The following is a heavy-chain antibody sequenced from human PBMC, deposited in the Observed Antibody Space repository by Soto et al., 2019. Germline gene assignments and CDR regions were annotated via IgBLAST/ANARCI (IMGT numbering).Heavy chain of an antibody. V-gene: IGHV3-74*01. D-gene: IGHD2-15*01. J-gene: IGHJ5*02. CDR2: INGDGDST. CDR1: GFTFSSYW. CDR3: ARDWAGYCSGGSCYYNWFDP. Sequence: EVQLVESGGGLVQPGGSLRLSCAASGFTFSSYWMHWVRQAPGKGLVWVSRINGDGDSTSYADSVKGRFTISRDNAKNTLYLQMNSLRAEDTAVYYCARDWAGYCSGGSCYYNWFDPWGQGTLVTVSS.